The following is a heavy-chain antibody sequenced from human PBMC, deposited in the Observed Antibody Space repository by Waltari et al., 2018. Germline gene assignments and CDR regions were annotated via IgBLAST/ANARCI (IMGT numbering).Heavy chain of an antibody. CDR2: ISGSGGST. J-gene: IGHJ4*02. CDR3: AKESYYDSSGYFDY. Sequence: EVQLLESGGGLVQPGGSLRLSCAASGFPFSRHALSWVRQAPGKGLEWVSAISGSGGSTYYADSVKGRFTISRDNSKNTLYLQMNSLRAEDTAVYYCAKESYYDSSGYFDYWGQGTLVTVSS. D-gene: IGHD3-22*01. V-gene: IGHV3-23*01. CDR1: GFPFSRHA.